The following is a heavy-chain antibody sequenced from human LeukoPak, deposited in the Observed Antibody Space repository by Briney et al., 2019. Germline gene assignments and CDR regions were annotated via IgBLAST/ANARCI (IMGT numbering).Heavy chain of an antibody. Sequence: GGTLRLSCAASGFTFSSYGMSWVRQAPGKGLEWVSAISGSGGSTYYADSVKGRFTISRDNSKNTLYLQLNSLTAEDTAVYYCAKYGDTRIITGAGHFGFWGQGTLVTVSS. J-gene: IGHJ4*02. D-gene: IGHD4-17*01. CDR1: GFTFSSYG. CDR2: ISGSGGST. CDR3: AKYGDTRIITGAGHFGF. V-gene: IGHV3-23*01.